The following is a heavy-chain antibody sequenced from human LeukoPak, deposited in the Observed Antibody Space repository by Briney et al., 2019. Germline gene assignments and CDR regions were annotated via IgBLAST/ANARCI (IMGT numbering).Heavy chain of an antibody. Sequence: PSETLSLTCTVSGGSISSGDYYWTWIRQPAGKRLEWIGRIYTTGSTSYNPSLKNRVTISVDTSKNQISLKLSSVTAADTAVYYCARDRGISTARGVLSWFDPWGQGTLVTVSS. CDR1: GGSISSGDYY. J-gene: IGHJ5*02. CDR3: ARDRGISTARGVLSWFDP. V-gene: IGHV4-61*02. CDR2: IYTTGST. D-gene: IGHD3-10*01.